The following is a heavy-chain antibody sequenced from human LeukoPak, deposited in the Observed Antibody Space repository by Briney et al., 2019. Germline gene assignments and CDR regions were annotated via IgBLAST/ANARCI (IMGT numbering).Heavy chain of an antibody. V-gene: IGHV1-46*01. CDR3: AREDGYNSYFDY. Sequence: ASVKVSCKASGYTFTSYGISWVRQAPGQGLEWMGIINPSGGSTSYAQKFQGRVTMTRDTSTSTVYMELSSLRSEDTAVYYCAREDGYNSYFDYWGQGTLVTVSS. J-gene: IGHJ4*02. CDR1: GYTFTSYG. CDR2: INPSGGST. D-gene: IGHD5-24*01.